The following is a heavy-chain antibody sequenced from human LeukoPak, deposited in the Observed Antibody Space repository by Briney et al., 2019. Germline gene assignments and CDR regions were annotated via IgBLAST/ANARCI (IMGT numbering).Heavy chain of an antibody. V-gene: IGHV4-34*01. CDR2: INHSGST. D-gene: IGHD2-21*01. Sequence: KPSETLSLTCAVYGGSFSGYYWSWIRQPPGKGLEWIGEINHSGSTNYNPSLKSRVTISVDTSKNQFSLKLSSVTAADTAVYYCARDVVGTNYFDYWGQGTLVTVSS. CDR3: ARDVVGTNYFDY. J-gene: IGHJ4*02. CDR1: GGSFSGYY.